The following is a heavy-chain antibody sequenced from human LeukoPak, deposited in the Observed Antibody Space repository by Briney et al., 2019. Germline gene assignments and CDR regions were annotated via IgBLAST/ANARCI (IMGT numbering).Heavy chain of an antibody. CDR2: INPNSGGT. V-gene: IGHV1-2*02. J-gene: IGHJ4*02. CDR1: GGTFSSYA. Sequence: ASVKVSCKASGGTFSSYAISWVRQAPGQGLEWMGWINPNSGGTNYAQKFQGRVTMTRDTSISTAYMELSRLRSDDTAVYYCASYHALFDYWGQGTLVTVSS. CDR3: ASYHALFDY.